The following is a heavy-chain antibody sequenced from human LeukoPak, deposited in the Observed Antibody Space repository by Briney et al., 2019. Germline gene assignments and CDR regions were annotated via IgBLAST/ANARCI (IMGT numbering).Heavy chain of an antibody. CDR2: IYYSGST. J-gene: IGHJ6*02. CDR1: GGSVSSGSYY. CDR3: ARGGAIPILDYYYYGMDV. Sequence: PSETLSLTCTVSGGSVSSGSYYWSWIRQPPGKGLEWIGYIYYSGSTNYNPSLKSRVTISVDTSKNQFSLKLSSVTAADTAVYYCARGGAIPILDYYYYGMDVWGQGTTVTVSS. V-gene: IGHV4-61*01. D-gene: IGHD3-10*01.